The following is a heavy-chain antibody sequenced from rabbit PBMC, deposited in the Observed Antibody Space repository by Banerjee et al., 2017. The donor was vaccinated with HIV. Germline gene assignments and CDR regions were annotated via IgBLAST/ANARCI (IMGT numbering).Heavy chain of an antibody. CDR2: IDIASGST. V-gene: IGHV1S43*01. J-gene: IGHJ4*01. D-gene: IGHD6-1*01. CDR3: ARGGYTYDYADYGYGTYFDL. Sequence: QQQLEESGGGLVKPGGTLTLSCKASGFTLSSYWMCWVRQAPGKGLEWIGCIDIASGSTWYASWVNGRFTISRSTSLNTVDLKMTSLTAADTATCFCARGGYTYDYADYGYGTYFDLWGPGTLVTVS. CDR1: GFTLSSYW.